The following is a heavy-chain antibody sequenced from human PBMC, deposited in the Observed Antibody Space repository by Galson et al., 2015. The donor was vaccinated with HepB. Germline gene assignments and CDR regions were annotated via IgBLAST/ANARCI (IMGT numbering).Heavy chain of an antibody. Sequence: SVKVSCKASGYTFTSYAMNWVRQAPGQGLEWMGWINTNTGNPTYAQGFTGRFVFSLDTSVSTAYLQISSLKAEDTAVYYCARGYSYGYDPVYYYYGMDVWGQGTTVTVSS. CDR1: GYTFTSYA. J-gene: IGHJ6*02. CDR2: INTNTGNP. CDR3: ARGYSYGYDPVYYYYGMDV. V-gene: IGHV7-4-1*02. D-gene: IGHD5-18*01.